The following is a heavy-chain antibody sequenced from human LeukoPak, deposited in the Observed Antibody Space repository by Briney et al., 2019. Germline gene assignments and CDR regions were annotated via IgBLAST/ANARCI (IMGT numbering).Heavy chain of an antibody. CDR2: ISSSSRTI. J-gene: IGHJ4*02. V-gene: IGHV3-48*01. D-gene: IGHD3-3*01. CDR1: GFTFSSYS. Sequence: PGGSLRLSCAASGFTFSSYSMNWVRQAPGKGLEWVSYISSSSRTIYYADSVKGRFTISRDNAKNSLYLQMNSLRAEDTAVYYCARDSLEWPAYYFDYWGQGTLVTVSS. CDR3: ARDSLEWPAYYFDY.